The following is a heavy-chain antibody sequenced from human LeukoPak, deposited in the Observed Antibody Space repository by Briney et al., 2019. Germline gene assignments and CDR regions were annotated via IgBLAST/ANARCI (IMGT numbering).Heavy chain of an antibody. CDR3: AREVYSSGWVDY. CDR1: GFTFSTYW. D-gene: IGHD6-19*01. V-gene: IGHV3-7*03. Sequence: GGSLRLSCAASGFTFSTYWMTWVRQAPGKGLEWVANIKQDGSEKYSVDSVKGRFTISRDNVKNSLYLQMNSLRAEDTAVYYCAREVYSSGWVDYWGQGTLVTVSS. CDR2: IKQDGSEK. J-gene: IGHJ4*02.